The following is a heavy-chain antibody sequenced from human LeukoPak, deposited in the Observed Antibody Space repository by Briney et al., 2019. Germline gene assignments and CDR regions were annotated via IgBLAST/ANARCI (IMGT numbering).Heavy chain of an antibody. CDR3: ARGVVTAIRYYYYGMDV. J-gene: IGHJ6*02. Sequence: ASVKVSCKASGYTFTSYAMHWVRQAPGQRLEWMGWINAGNGNTKYSQKFQGRVTITRDTSASTAYMELSSLRSEDTAVYYCARGVVTAIRYYYYGMDVRGQGTTVTVSS. V-gene: IGHV1-3*01. CDR1: GYTFTSYA. D-gene: IGHD2-21*02. CDR2: INAGNGNT.